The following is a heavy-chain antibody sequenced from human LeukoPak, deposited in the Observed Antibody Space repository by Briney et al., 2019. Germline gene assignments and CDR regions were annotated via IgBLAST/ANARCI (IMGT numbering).Heavy chain of an antibody. Sequence: GGSLRLSCAASGFTFSSYAMHWVPQAPGKGLEWVAVISYDGSNKYYADSVKGRFTISRDNSKNTLYLQMNSLRAEDTAVYYCASLSLAHTVVGGGLDYWGQGTLVTVSS. CDR2: ISYDGSNK. D-gene: IGHD4-23*01. CDR1: GFTFSSYA. V-gene: IGHV3-30-3*01. J-gene: IGHJ4*02. CDR3: ASLSLAHTVVGGGLDY.